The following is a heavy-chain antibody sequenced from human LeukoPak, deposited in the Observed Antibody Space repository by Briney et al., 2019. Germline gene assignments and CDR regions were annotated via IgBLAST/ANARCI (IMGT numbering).Heavy chain of an antibody. CDR1: GYTLTGYA. CDR2: INPYSGGT. D-gene: IGHD3-10*01. Sequence: ASVKVSCKASGYTLTGYAMRWVRQAPGQGLEWMGWINPYSGGTNYAQKLQGRVTMTTDTSSRTAYMELSRLRSDDPTGYYRVRAGVWFGEITDNWGQGTLVTVSS. V-gene: IGHV1-2*02. J-gene: IGHJ4*02. CDR3: VRAGVWFGEITDN.